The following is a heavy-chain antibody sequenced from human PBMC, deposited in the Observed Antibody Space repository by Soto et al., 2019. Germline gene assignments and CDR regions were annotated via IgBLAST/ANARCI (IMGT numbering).Heavy chain of an antibody. V-gene: IGHV3-74*01. D-gene: IGHD3-22*01. J-gene: IGHJ4*02. CDR3: ARGGASGLAY. CDR2: INGDQSIT. CDR1: GFTLKNYW. Sequence: EVQLVESGGGLVQPGESLRLSCAASGFTLKNYWMYWVRQGPGKGLEWLSHINGDQSITNYANSVKGRFTISRDIAKNSLVLQLTSLRAEDTDIYYCARGGASGLAYWGQGTLVTVSS.